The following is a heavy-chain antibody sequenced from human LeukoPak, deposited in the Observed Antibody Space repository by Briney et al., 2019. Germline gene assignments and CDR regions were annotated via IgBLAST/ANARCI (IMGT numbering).Heavy chain of an antibody. D-gene: IGHD3-22*01. J-gene: IGHJ4*02. V-gene: IGHV3-23*01. Sequence: GGSLRLSCAASGFTFSSYAMSWVRQAPGKGLEWVSAISGSGGSTYYADSVKGRFTISRDNSKNTLYLQMNSLRAEDTAVYYCATSKQYYYDSSGYLAYFDYWGQGTLVTVSS. CDR2: ISGSGGST. CDR3: ATSKQYYYDSSGYLAYFDY. CDR1: GFTFSSYA.